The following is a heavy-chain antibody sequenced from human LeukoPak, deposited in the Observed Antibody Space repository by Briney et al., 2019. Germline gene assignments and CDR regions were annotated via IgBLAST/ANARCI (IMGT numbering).Heavy chain of an antibody. Sequence: GGSLRLSCAASGFTFSSYSMNWVRQAPGKGLEWVSSISSSSSYIYYADSVKGRFTISRDNAKNSLYLQMNSLRAEDTAVYYCASSSWNYAFDIWGQGTMVTVSS. V-gene: IGHV3-21*01. CDR1: GFTFSSYS. CDR2: ISSSSSYI. J-gene: IGHJ3*02. CDR3: ASSSWNYAFDI. D-gene: IGHD6-13*01.